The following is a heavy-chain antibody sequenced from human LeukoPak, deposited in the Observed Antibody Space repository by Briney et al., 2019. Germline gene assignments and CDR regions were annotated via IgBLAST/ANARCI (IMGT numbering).Heavy chain of an antibody. CDR3: AKVTGSGSYLADAFDI. V-gene: IGHV3-23*01. Sequence: GGSLRLSCAASGLTFSSHGMNWVRQAPGKGLEWVSAISGSGDSTYHADSVRGRFTVSRDNSKNTLYLQMKSLSAEDTAVYYCAKVTGSGSYLADAFDIWGHGTVVTVSS. D-gene: IGHD3-10*01. J-gene: IGHJ3*02. CDR1: GLTFSSHG. CDR2: ISGSGDST.